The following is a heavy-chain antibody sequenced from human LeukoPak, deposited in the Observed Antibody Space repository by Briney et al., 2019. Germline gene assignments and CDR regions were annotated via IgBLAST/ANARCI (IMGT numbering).Heavy chain of an antibody. CDR2: IWYDGSNK. J-gene: IGHJ4*02. CDR1: GFTFSSYG. CDR3: AKGSYYDSSGSFYFDY. Sequence: GGSLRLSCAASGFTFSSYGMHWVRQAPGKGLEWVAVIWYDGSNKYYADSVKGRFTISRDNSKNTLYVQVNSLGTEDAAAYYCAKGSYYDSSGSFYFDYWGQGTLVTVSS. V-gene: IGHV3-33*06. D-gene: IGHD3-22*01.